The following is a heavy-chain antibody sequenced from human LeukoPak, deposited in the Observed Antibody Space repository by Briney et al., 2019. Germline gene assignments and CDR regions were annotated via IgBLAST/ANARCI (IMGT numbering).Heavy chain of an antibody. V-gene: IGHV3-9*01. Sequence: GGSLRLSCAASGFTFDDYAMHWVRQAPGKGLEWVSGISWNSGSIGYADSVKGRFTISRDNAKNSLYLQMNSLRAEDTAVYYCAREELTGGYFDYWGQGTLVTVSS. J-gene: IGHJ4*02. CDR1: GFTFDDYA. CDR2: ISWNSGSI. CDR3: AREELTGGYFDY. D-gene: IGHD7-27*01.